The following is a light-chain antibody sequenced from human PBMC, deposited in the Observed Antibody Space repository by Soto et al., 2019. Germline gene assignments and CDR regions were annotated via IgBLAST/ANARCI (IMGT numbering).Light chain of an antibody. CDR3: LQYDSSPRT. J-gene: IGKJ1*01. V-gene: IGKV3-20*01. CDR1: QSVGSY. Sequence: EIVCAHSPATLSFSPVERATLSCRASQSVGSYLVWYQQKPGQAPRLLIYRASTRAAGIPDRFSGSGSGTDFTLTISRLEPEDFAVYFCLQYDSSPRTFGQGTKVDIK. CDR2: RAS.